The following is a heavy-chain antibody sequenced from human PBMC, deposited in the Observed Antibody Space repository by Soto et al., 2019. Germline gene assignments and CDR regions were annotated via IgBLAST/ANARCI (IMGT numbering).Heavy chain of an antibody. Sequence: SETLSLTCAVYGGSFSGYYWSWIRQPPGKGLEWIGEINNSGSTNYNPSLKSRVSVSVGTSNNQFSLKLSSVTAADTAVYYCARGRGDGYNQDWYFDLWGRGTLVTVSS. V-gene: IGHV4-34*01. CDR1: GGSFSGYY. D-gene: IGHD3-10*01. J-gene: IGHJ2*01. CDR2: INNSGST. CDR3: ARGRGDGYNQDWYFDL.